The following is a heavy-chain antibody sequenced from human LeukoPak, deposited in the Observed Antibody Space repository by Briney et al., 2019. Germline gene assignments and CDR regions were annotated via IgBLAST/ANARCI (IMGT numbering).Heavy chain of an antibody. D-gene: IGHD2-21*01. CDR2: ISSSSNII. CDR3: VRDRAYSFDY. Sequence: PGGSLRLSCAPSGFTFSGYAMNWVRQAPGKGLEWVSHIYISSSSNIISYADSVKGRFTISRDNAQNSLYLQMNGLRDEDTAVYYCVRDRAYSFDYWGQGIVVTVSS. J-gene: IGHJ4*02. V-gene: IGHV3-48*02. CDR1: GFTFSGYA.